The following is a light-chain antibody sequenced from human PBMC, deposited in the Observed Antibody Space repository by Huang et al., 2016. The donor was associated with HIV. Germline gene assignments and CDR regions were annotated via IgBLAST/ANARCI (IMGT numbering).Light chain of an antibody. CDR2: EAS. CDR1: QDISPW. J-gene: IGKJ1*01. CDR3: QQYNSYSRT. Sequence: DIQMTQSPSILSASIGDTVTITCRASQDISPWLAWYQQKPGSAPKLLIYEASILNSGVPSRFSGSASGTEFTLTISSLQSDDFATYFCQQYNSYSRTFGQGTKVEI. V-gene: IGKV1-5*03.